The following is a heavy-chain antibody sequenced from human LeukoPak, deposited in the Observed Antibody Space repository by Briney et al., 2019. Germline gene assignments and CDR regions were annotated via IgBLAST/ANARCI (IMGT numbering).Heavy chain of an antibody. CDR1: GFTFSSYS. CDR3: AKDPDYGSPNFDY. J-gene: IGHJ4*02. V-gene: IGHV3-23*01. Sequence: GGSLRLSCAASGFTFSSYSMNWVRQAPGKGLEWVSAISGSGGSTYYADSVKGRFTISRDNSKNTLYLQMNSLRAEDTAVYYCAKDPDYGSPNFDYWGQGTLVTVSS. D-gene: IGHD3-10*01. CDR2: ISGSGGST.